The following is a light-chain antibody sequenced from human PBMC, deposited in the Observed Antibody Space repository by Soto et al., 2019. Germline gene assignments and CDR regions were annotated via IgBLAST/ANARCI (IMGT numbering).Light chain of an antibody. CDR1: KNDIGVYDF. J-gene: IGLJ1*01. CDR2: EVV. V-gene: IGLV2-8*01. CDR3: TSYAGSNTYV. Sequence: QSALTQPPSASGSPGQSVTISCTGTKNDIGVYDFVSWYQHHPGKAPRLIIYEVVQRPSGVPDRFSGSKSGNTASLTVSGLQAADEADYFCTSYAGSNTYVFGRGTKLTVL.